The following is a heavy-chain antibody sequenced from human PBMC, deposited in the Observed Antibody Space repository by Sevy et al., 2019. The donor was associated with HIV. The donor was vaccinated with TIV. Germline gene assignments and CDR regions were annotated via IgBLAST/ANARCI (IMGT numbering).Heavy chain of an antibody. Sequence: SETLSLTCAVYGGSFSGYYWSWIRQPPGKGLEWIGEINHSGGTNYNPSLKSRVTISVDTSKNQFSLKLNSVTAADTAVFYCARHCRASGCSHAFDIWGQGTMVTVSS. CDR2: INHSGGT. J-gene: IGHJ3*02. CDR3: ARHCRASGCSHAFDI. V-gene: IGHV4-34*01. CDR1: GGSFSGYY. D-gene: IGHD6-25*01.